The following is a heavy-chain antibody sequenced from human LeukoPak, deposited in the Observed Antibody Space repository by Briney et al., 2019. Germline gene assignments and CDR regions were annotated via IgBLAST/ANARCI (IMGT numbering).Heavy chain of an antibody. CDR1: GFTFDDYG. Sequence: GGSLRLSCAASGFTFDDYGMSWVRQAPGKGLEWVSGINWNGGSTGYADSVKGRFTISRDNAKNSLYLQMNSLRAEDTAVYYCARGLSSGWFEGSGGQFSFYYWGQGTLFTVSS. D-gene: IGHD6-19*01. J-gene: IGHJ4*02. V-gene: IGHV3-20*04. CDR2: INWNGGST. CDR3: ARGLSSGWFEGSGGQFSFYY.